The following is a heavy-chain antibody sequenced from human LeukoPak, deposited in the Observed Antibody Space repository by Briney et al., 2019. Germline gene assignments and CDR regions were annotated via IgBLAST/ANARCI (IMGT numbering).Heavy chain of an antibody. J-gene: IGHJ6*02. CDR2: IYDSGST. Sequence: PSETLSLTCTVSGGSIRSSYYYWGWIRQPPGKGLEWIGSIYDSGSTYYNPSLKSRATISVDTSKNQFSLKLSSVTAADTAVYYCAIPTLGFLEWLPTPAPTGYGMDVWGQGTTVTVSS. CDR3: AIPTLGFLEWLPTPAPTGYGMDV. CDR1: GGSIRSSYYY. D-gene: IGHD3-3*01. V-gene: IGHV4-39*01.